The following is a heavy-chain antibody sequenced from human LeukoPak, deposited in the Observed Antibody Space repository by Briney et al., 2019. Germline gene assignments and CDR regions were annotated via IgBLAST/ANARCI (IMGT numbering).Heavy chain of an antibody. CDR1: GDTFTSYD. Sequence: ASVKVSCKASGDTFTSYDINWVRQATGQGLEWMGWMNPHSGNTGYAQKFQGRVTMTRNTSISTAYMELSSLRSEDTAVYYCAREPHVNFWSGYTYGMDVWGQGTTVTVSS. CDR2: MNPHSGNT. V-gene: IGHV1-8*01. J-gene: IGHJ6*02. CDR3: AREPHVNFWSGYTYGMDV. D-gene: IGHD3-3*01.